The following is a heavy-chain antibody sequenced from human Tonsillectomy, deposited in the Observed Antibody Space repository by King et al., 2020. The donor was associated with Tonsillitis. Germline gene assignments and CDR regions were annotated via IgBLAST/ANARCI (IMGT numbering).Heavy chain of an antibody. V-gene: IGHV3-66*01. D-gene: IGHD6-13*01. CDR1: GFTVSFNS. CDR2: IYIGGST. CDR3: ARDPAAAAIFDY. J-gene: IGHJ4*02. Sequence: VQLVESGGGLVQPGGSLRLSWAASGFTVSFNSMSWVRQAPGKGLEGVSVIYIGGSTYYADSVKGRFSISRDNSKNTLYLQMNSLRAEDTAVYYCARDPAAAAIFDYWGQGTLVTVSS.